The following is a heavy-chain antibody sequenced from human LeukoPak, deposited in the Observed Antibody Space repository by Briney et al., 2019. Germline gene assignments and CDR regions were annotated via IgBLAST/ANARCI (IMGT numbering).Heavy chain of an antibody. V-gene: IGHV3-21*01. J-gene: IGHJ4*02. Sequence: GGSLRLSCAASGFTFSSYSMNWVRQAPGKGLEWVSSISSSSSYIYYADLVKGRFTISRDNAKNSLYLQMNSLRAEDTAVYYCARERQQLADYWGQGTLVTVSS. CDR2: ISSSSSYI. CDR1: GFTFSSYS. CDR3: ARERQQLADY. D-gene: IGHD6-13*01.